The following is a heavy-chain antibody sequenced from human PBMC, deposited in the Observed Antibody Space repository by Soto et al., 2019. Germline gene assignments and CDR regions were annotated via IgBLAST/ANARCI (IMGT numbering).Heavy chain of an antibody. CDR1: GGSFSGYY. CDR3: ARGRLGGAAN. V-gene: IGHV4-34*01. D-gene: IGHD3-16*01. J-gene: IGHJ4*02. Sequence: QVQLQQWGTKLSKPSETLSLTCAVYGGSFSGYYWSWIRQPPGKGLGWIGEIDHSGGTNYNASLKSRVTISADTSNNQFPLKLSSVTAADTAIYYCARGRLGGAANWGQGTLVTVSS. CDR2: IDHSGGT.